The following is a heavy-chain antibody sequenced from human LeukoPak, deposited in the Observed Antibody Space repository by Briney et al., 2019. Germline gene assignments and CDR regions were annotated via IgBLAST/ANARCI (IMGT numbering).Heavy chain of an antibody. CDR3: ARGEAWERRMGIDY. J-gene: IGHJ4*02. D-gene: IGHD1-26*01. CDR2: IYYSGTT. V-gene: IGHV4-59*01. CDR1: GGSISSYY. Sequence: SETLSLTCTVSGGSISSYYWSWIRQPPGKGLEWIGYIYYSGTTNYNPSLKSRVTISVDTSKNQFSLKLSSVTAADTAVYYCARGEAWERRMGIDYWGQGTLVTVSS.